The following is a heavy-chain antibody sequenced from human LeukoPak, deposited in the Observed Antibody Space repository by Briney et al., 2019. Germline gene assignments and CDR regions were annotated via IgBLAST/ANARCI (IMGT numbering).Heavy chain of an antibody. D-gene: IGHD3-16*01. V-gene: IGHV3-30-3*02. CDR2: SSNDDSIK. J-gene: IGHJ3*02. CDR1: GFTLSTYV. Sequence: PGGSLRLSCAAPGFTLSTYVLHWVRQAPGRGLEWMAVSSNDDSIKIYAESVKGRFTVSRDNSVNTLYLQMNSVNLEDQAMYYCEVEGHSSELGGTFDIWREPRMVTISS. CDR3: EVEGHSSELGGTFDI.